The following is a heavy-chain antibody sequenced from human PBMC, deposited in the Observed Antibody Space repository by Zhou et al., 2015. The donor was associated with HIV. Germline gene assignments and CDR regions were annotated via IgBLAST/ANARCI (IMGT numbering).Heavy chain of an antibody. CDR3: ARELNMRIMITFGGRHDAFDI. J-gene: IGHJ3*02. D-gene: IGHD3-16*01. CDR1: GGTFSSYA. CDR2: IIPIFGTA. V-gene: IGHV1-69*12. Sequence: QVQLVQSGAEVKKPGSSVKVSCKASGGTFSSYAISWVRQAPGQGLEWMGGIIPIFGTANYAQKFQGRVTITADESTSTAYMELSSLRSEDTAVYYCARELNMRIMITFGGRHDAFDIWGQGTMVTVSS.